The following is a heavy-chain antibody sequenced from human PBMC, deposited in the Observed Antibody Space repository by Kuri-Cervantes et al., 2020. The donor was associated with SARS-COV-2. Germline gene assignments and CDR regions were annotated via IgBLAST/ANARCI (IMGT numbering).Heavy chain of an antibody. CDR1: GFTFSGHW. D-gene: IGHD1-26*01. CDR3: ARDHSSGSYPFDY. J-gene: IGHJ4*02. V-gene: IGHV3-74*01. CDR2: INPDGGHT. Sequence: LSLTCAASGFTFSGHWIHWVRQAPGKGLVWVSRINPDGGHTNNADSVKGRFTLSRDNAKNSLYLQMNSLRAEDTAVYYCARDHSSGSYPFDYWGQGTLVTVSS.